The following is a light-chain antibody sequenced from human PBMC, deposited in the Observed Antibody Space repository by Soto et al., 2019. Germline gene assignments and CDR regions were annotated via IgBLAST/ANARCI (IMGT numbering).Light chain of an antibody. Sequence: QSALTQPRSLSGSPGQSVTISCTGTSSDVGAYNYVSWYQQHPGKAPKLMIYAVTNRPSGVPDHFSGSKSGNTASLTISGLQAEEDAYYYCCSSAGSYTWVFGGGTKLTVL. V-gene: IGLV2-11*01. CDR1: SSDVGAYNY. CDR2: AVT. J-gene: IGLJ3*02. CDR3: CSSAGSYTWV.